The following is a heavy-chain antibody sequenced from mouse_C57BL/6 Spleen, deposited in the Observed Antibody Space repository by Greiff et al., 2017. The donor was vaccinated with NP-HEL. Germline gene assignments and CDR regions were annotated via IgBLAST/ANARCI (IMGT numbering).Heavy chain of an antibody. CDR3: ASGGATVDAMDY. CDR1: GYTFTSYW. Sequence: QVQLQQSGAELVRPGSSVKLSCKASGYTFTSYWMHWVKQRPIQGLEWIGNIDPSDSDTHYNQKFKDKATLTVDKSSSTAYMQLSSLTSEDAAVYYCASGGATVDAMDYWGQGTSVTVAS. CDR2: IDPSDSDT. V-gene: IGHV1-52*01. D-gene: IGHD1-1*01. J-gene: IGHJ4*01.